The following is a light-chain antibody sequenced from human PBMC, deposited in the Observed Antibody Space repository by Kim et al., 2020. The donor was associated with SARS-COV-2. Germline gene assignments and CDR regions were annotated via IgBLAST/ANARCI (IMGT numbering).Light chain of an antibody. CDR3: QQRSNWRLA. V-gene: IGKV3-11*01. CDR2: DTS. J-gene: IGKJ4*01. Sequence: LSPAARATLSCSASQSVSSYLTCYQRKPGQAPRRLIDDTSNRATSVPARFSSGRSGADFTLTISSLEAEDFGDYYCQQRSNWRLAFGRGTKVDIK. CDR1: QSVSSY.